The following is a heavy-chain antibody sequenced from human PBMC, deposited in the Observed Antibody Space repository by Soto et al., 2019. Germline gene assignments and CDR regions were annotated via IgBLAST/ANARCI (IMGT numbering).Heavy chain of an antibody. D-gene: IGHD3-3*01. Sequence: EVQLEESGGGLVQPGGSLRLSCAASGFRFSGYWMNWVRQAPGKGLEWVANIKGDGSDKNYLDSVKGRFTISRDNAKNSLYLQVDSLRAEETGVYYCAKEAWRLDYWGQGTLVTVSS. CDR3: AKEAWRLDY. CDR1: GFRFSGYW. CDR2: IKGDGSDK. V-gene: IGHV3-7*01. J-gene: IGHJ4*02.